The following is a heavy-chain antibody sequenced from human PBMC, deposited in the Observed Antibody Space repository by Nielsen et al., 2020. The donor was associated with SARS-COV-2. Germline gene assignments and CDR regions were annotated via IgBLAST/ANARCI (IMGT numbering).Heavy chain of an antibody. CDR2: IWYDGSNK. CDR1: GFTFSSYG. CDR3: ARDSTMVRGPFDP. Sequence: GESLKISCAASGFTFSSYGMHWVRQAPGKGLEWVAVIWYDGSNKYYADSVKGRFTISRDNSKNTLYLQMNSLRAEDTAVYYCARDSTMVRGPFDPWGQGTLVTVSS. D-gene: IGHD3-10*01. V-gene: IGHV3-33*08. J-gene: IGHJ5*02.